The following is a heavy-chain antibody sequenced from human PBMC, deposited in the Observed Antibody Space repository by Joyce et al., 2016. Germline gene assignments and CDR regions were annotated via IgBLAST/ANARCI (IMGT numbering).Heavy chain of an antibody. CDR3: ARHVERGSRFLDPFDP. CDR1: GGSISSSSYF. V-gene: IGHV4-39*01. J-gene: IGHJ5*02. CDR2: VSYTGST. D-gene: IGHD3-3*01. Sequence: QLLLQESGPGLVKPSETLSLTCTVSGGSISSSSYFWGWIRQPPGKGLEWIGTVSYTGSTYYNPSLKSRVTIFVDTPKNQFSLKLSSVTAADTAVFYCARHVERGSRFLDPFDPRGPGTLVTVSS.